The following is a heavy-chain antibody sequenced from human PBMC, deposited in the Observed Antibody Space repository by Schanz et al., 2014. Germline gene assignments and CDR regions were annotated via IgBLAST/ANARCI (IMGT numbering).Heavy chain of an antibody. CDR3: ARHLPGGYNNHGWFDP. CDR1: GGSIRGYY. CDR2: VHSSGST. D-gene: IGHD4-4*01. Sequence: QVQLQESGPGLVKPSETLSLTCTVSGGSIRGYYCSWIRQPPGKGLEWIGYVHSSGSTNYNSSLKTRVTKSVATSNNLVPMRLSSVTAADTAVYYCARHLPGGYNNHGWFDPWGQGTLVTVSS. J-gene: IGHJ5*02. V-gene: IGHV4-59*08.